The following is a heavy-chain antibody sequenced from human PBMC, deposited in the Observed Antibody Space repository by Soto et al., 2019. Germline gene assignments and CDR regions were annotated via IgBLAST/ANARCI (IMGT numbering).Heavy chain of an antibody. V-gene: IGHV4-30-4*01. D-gene: IGHD4-17*01. CDR2: IYYTGIT. Sequence: PSETLSLTCSVSGASLISGEHYWSWIRQAPGKGLEWIGLIYYTGITDYNPSLKSRVAISLDTSENQFSLTLSSVTAADTAVYYCARSQTTVTSYDYWGQGTLVTVSS. CDR1: GASLISGEHY. J-gene: IGHJ4*02. CDR3: ARSQTTVTSYDY.